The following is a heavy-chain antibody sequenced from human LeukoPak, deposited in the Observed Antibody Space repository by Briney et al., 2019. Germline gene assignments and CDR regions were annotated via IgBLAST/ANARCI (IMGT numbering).Heavy chain of an antibody. CDR2: IYHSGST. J-gene: IGHJ4*02. V-gene: IGHV4-38-2*02. Sequence: SETLSLTCAVSGYSIRSGYYWGWIRQPPGKGLEWIGSIYHSGSTYYNPSLESRVTISVDTSKNQFSLKLNSVTAADTAVYYCARENSGTYYGDSWGQGTLVTVSS. D-gene: IGHD1-26*01. CDR3: ARENSGTYYGDS. CDR1: GYSIRSGYY.